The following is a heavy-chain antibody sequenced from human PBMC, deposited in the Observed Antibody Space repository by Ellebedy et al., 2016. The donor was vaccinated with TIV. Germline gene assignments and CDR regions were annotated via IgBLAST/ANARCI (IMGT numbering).Heavy chain of an antibody. CDR2: IDPRDSYT. J-gene: IGHJ5*01. V-gene: IGHV5-10-1*01. CDR3: ARGVSAGSGWLDP. Sequence: GESLKISCQGSGYTFTRYFITWVRQMPGKGLQWMGRIDPRDSYTNYSPSFEGHVTISADKSISTAYLQWSSLKASDSAIYYCARGVSAGSGWLDPWGPGTLVTVSP. CDR1: GYTFTRYF. D-gene: IGHD3-3*01.